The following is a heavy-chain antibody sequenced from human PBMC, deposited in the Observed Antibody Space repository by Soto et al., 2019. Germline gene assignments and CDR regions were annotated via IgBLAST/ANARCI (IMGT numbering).Heavy chain of an antibody. J-gene: IGHJ6*02. V-gene: IGHV4-34*01. D-gene: IGHD3-10*02. CDR2: ISDNGRL. CDR1: GGSFSDFY. CDR3: ARGQLVFYVDLTPYYRDLDV. Sequence: QVHLQQWGAGLLRPSETLSLTCAFYGGSFSDFYWTWVRRSPGKGLEGLGEISDNGRLAYNPSLASRLTISVDTSKNHFSLHLRSVTAADTAQYFCARGQLVFYVDLTPYYRDLDVWGQGTTVTVSS.